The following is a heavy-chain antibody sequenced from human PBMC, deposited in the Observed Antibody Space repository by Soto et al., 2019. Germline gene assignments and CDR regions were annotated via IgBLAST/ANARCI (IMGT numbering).Heavy chain of an antibody. CDR1: GFSLSTSGVG. J-gene: IGHJ4*02. CDR2: IYWDDDK. V-gene: IGHV2-5*02. Sequence: QITLNESGPTRVKPTQTLTLTCTFSGFSLSTSGVGVGWIRQPPGKALEWLALIYWDDDKRYSPSLKSRLSITKDTSKQQVFLTMTNVAHLDPATYYCAHRAVYSGSYWEWGYFDYWGQGTLVTGSS. CDR3: AHRAVYSGSYWEWGYFDY. D-gene: IGHD5-12*01.